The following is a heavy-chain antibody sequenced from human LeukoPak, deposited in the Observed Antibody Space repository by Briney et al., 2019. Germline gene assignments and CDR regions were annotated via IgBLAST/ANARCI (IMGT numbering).Heavy chain of an antibody. J-gene: IGHJ4*02. CDR3: ARRQGCSSTSCPPDS. D-gene: IGHD2-2*01. CDR2: VYPGDSDT. V-gene: IGHV5-51*01. Sequence: PGESLKISCKGSRYSFPSYWIAWVRQMPGKGLEWMGSVYPGDSDTRYSPSFQDQVTISADKSITTAYLQWSSLKASDTAMYYCARRQGCSSTSCPPDSWGQGTLVTVSS. CDR1: RYSFPSYW.